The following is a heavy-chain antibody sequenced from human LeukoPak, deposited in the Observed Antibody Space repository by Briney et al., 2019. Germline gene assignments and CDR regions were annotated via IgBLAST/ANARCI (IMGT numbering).Heavy chain of an antibody. CDR3: ARFYYDTSAYYYVLDY. D-gene: IGHD3-22*01. CDR1: GGSISSSSYY. V-gene: IGHV4-61*05. Sequence: KTSETLSLTCTVSGGSISSSSYYWGWIRQPPGKGLEWIGYIYYSGGTNYNPSLKSRVTISVDTSKNQFSLKLSSVTAADTAVYYCARFYYDTSAYYYVLDYWGQGILVTVSS. J-gene: IGHJ4*02. CDR2: IYYSGGT.